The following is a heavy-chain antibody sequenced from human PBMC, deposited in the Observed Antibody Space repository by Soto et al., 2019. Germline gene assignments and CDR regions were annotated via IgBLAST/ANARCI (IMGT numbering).Heavy chain of an antibody. J-gene: IGHJ5*02. V-gene: IGHV3-11*06. CDR1: GFTFGDSY. Sequence: PGGSLRLSCAGSGFTFGDSYMSWIRQAPGKGLEWLSYISPGSRYPAYADSVKGRFTISRDNAKRSLYLQMMSLTAEDTAIYYCVRGGGGGLFEPWGQGTMVTVS. CDR2: ISPGSRYP. CDR3: VRGGGGGLFEP. D-gene: IGHD2-15*01.